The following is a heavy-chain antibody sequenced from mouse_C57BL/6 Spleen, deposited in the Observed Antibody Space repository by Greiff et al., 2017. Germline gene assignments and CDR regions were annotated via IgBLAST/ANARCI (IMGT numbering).Heavy chain of an antibody. CDR2: INPNNGGT. J-gene: IGHJ3*01. V-gene: IGHV1-26*01. Sequence: VQLQQSGPELVKPGASVKISCKASGYTFTDYYMNWVKQSHGKSLEWIGDINPNNGGTSYNQKFKGKATLTVDKSSSTAYMELRSLTSEDSAVYYCARGDGDCYVPFAYWGQGTLVTVSA. D-gene: IGHD2-13*01. CDR1: GYTFTDYY. CDR3: ARGDGDCYVPFAY.